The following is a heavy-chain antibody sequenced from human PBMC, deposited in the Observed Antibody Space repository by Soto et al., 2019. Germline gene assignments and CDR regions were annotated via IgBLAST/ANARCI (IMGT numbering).Heavy chain of an antibody. CDR2: IYHSGST. CDR3: ARAMRDAYNFYFRGMDV. D-gene: IGHD1-1*01. Sequence: SETLSLTCAVSGSPINTDYWAWIRQPPGKGLEWIGSIYHSGSTDSNPSLESRVSISIDKSKNQFSLNLSSVTAADTAVYYCARAMRDAYNFYFRGMDVWGQGTAVTVSS. V-gene: IGHV4-38-2*01. J-gene: IGHJ6*02. CDR1: GSPINTDY.